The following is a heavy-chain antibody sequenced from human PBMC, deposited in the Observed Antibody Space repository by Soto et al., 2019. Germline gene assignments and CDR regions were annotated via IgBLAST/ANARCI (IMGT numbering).Heavy chain of an antibody. J-gene: IGHJ4*02. CDR2: ISGGGGST. D-gene: IGHD2-2*01. CDR3: AKASCNSASCFRFDS. CDR1: GFSFSNYA. Sequence: GGSLRLSCAASGFSFSNYAMSWVRQAPGEGLEWVSVISGGGGSTSYADSVRGRFTVSRDKSKNTLYLQMTSLRAQDTAVYYCAKASCNSASCFRFDSWGQGTLVPVSS. V-gene: IGHV3-23*01.